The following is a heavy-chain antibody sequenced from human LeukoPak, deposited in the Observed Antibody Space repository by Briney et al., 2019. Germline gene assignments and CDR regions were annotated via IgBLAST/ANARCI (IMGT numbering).Heavy chain of an antibody. V-gene: IGHV3-11*06. CDR2: ISPNSADI. Sequence: PGGSLRLSCAASGFTFTDVYMSWIRQSPGKGLEWLAYISPNSADISYADSVKGRFTISRDNSKNTLYLHINSLRAEDTAVYYCVKDNPLDYWGQGTLVIVSS. D-gene: IGHD1-14*01. J-gene: IGHJ4*02. CDR3: VKDNPLDY. CDR1: GFTFTDVY.